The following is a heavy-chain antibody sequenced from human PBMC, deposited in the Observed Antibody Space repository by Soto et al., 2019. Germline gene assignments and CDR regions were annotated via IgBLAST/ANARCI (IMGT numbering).Heavy chain of an antibody. CDR1: GFSLSTSGVG. J-gene: IGHJ4*02. V-gene: IGHV2-5*02. D-gene: IGHD3-3*01. CDR3: AHQNYDFWSGYVLDY. CDR2: IYWDDDK. Sequence: SGPTLVNPTQTLTLTCTFSGFSLSTSGVGVGWIRQPPGKALEWLALIYWDDDKRYSPSLKSRLAITKDTSKNQVVLTMTNMDPVDTATYYCAHQNYDFWSGYVLDYWGQGTLVTVSS.